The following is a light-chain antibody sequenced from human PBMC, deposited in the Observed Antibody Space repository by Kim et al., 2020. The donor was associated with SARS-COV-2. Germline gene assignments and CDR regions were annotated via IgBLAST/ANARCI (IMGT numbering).Light chain of an antibody. CDR2: SDF. V-gene: IGLV3-9*01. CDR1: NIENSN. Sequence: VDPEQTARITCGGSNIENSNVDWYQQKPGRAPVLVIYSDFNRPSGSPERFSGSNAGNTATLTISRAQAGDEADYYCQVWDSSTAVVFGGGTQLTVL. CDR3: QVWDSSTAVV. J-gene: IGLJ3*02.